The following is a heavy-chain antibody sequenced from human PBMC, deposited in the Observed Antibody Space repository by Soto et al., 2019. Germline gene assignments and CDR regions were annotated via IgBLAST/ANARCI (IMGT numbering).Heavy chain of an antibody. CDR2: INAGNGNT. J-gene: IGHJ3*02. Sequence: ASVKFHCKDAGYTFTSYAMHWVRQAPGQRLEWMGWINAGNGNTKYSQKFRGRVTITRGTSASTAYMEVSSLRAEDTAVYHCTRDPPTATQALDIGGQGTMVTVSS. CDR3: TRDPPTATQALDI. V-gene: IGHV1-3*01. CDR1: GYTFTSYA. D-gene: IGHD2-15*01.